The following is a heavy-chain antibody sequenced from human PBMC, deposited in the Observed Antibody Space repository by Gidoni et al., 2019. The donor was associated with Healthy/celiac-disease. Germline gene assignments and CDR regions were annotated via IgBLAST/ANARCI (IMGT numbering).Heavy chain of an antibody. CDR3: ARDRYSYGMPFDY. CDR1: GFTFSSYS. V-gene: IGHV3-21*01. CDR2: ISSSSSYI. J-gene: IGHJ4*02. D-gene: IGHD5-18*01. Sequence: GESGGGLVKPGGSLRLSCAASGFTFSSYSMNWVRQAPGKGLEWVSSISSSSSYIYYADSVKGRFTISRDNAKNSLYLQMNSLRAEDTAVYYCARDRYSYGMPFDYWGQGTLVTVSS.